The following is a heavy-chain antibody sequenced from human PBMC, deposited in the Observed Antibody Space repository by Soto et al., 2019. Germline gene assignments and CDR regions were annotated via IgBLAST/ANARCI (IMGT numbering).Heavy chain of an antibody. CDR1: GYSISSGYY. D-gene: IGHD2-2*01. CDR3: ARVGIVVVPAANYFDY. V-gene: IGHV4-38-2*01. Sequence: SETLSLTCAVSGYSISSGYYWGWIRQPPGKGLEWIGSIYHSGSTYYNPSLKSRVTISVDTSKNQFSLKLNSVTAADTAVYYCARVGIVVVPAANYFDYWGQGTLVTVSS. CDR2: IYHSGST. J-gene: IGHJ4*02.